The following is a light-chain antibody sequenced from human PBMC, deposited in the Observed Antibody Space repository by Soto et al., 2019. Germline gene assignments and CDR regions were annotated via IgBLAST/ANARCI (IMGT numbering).Light chain of an antibody. CDR1: QSLRNY. V-gene: IGKV3-11*01. CDR2: DAS. Sequence: EIVLTQSPATLSLSPGERATLSCRASQSLRNYLAWYQHKPGQAPRLLIYDASNRATGVPTRFSGRGSGTDVTLTISSLEPEDFAVYYCQQRGDWPLTFGGGTKVEIK. CDR3: QQRGDWPLT. J-gene: IGKJ4*01.